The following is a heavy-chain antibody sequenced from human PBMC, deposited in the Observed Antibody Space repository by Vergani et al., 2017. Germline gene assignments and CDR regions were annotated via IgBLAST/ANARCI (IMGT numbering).Heavy chain of an antibody. D-gene: IGHD4-11*01. J-gene: IGHJ4*02. CDR1: GGSFSGYY. CDR2: IYTSGST. Sequence: QVQLPQWGAGLLKPSETLSLTCAVYGGSFSGYYWSWIRQPAGKGLEWIGRIYTSGSTNYNPSLKSRVTISVDTSKNQFSLKLSSVTAADTAVYYCARLPTVTTPSNDYWGQGTLVTVSS. CDR3: ARLPTVTTPSNDY. V-gene: IGHV4-59*10.